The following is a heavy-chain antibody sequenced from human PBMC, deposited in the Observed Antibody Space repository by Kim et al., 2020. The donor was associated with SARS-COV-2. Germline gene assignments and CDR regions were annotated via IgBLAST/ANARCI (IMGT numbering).Heavy chain of an antibody. CDR3: AKDIHFSAMVTFAFDY. CDR1: GFTFDDYT. Sequence: GGSLRLSCAASGFTFDDYTMHWVRQAPGKGLEWVSLISWDGGSTYYADSVKGRFTISRDNSKNSLYLQMNSLRTEDTALYYCAKDIHFSAMVTFAFDYWGQGTLVTVSS. J-gene: IGHJ4*02. V-gene: IGHV3-43*01. CDR2: ISWDGGST. D-gene: IGHD5-18*01.